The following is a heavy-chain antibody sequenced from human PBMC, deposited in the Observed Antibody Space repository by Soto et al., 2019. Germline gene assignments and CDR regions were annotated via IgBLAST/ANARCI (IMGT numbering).Heavy chain of an antibody. CDR1: GFTFSSYW. V-gene: IGHV3-7*03. J-gene: IGHJ4*02. CDR3: AREKRGGNGRYGSGWPKGFDY. CDR2: IKQDGSEK. D-gene: IGHD6-25*01. Sequence: GGSLRLSCAASGFTFSSYWMSWVRQAPGKGLEWVANIKQDGSEKYYVDSVKGRFTISRDNAKNSRYLQMNSLRAEDTAVYYCAREKRGGNGRYGSGWPKGFDYWGQGTLVTVSS.